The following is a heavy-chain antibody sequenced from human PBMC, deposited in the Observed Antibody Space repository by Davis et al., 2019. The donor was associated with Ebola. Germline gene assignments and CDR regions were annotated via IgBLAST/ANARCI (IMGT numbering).Heavy chain of an antibody. Sequence: KVSCKGSGYSFTSYWIGWVRQMPGKGLEWMGRIDPSDSYTNYSPSFQGHVTISADKSISTAYLQWSSLKASDTAMYYCARHFSIAAAGTNFDYWGQGTLVTVSS. D-gene: IGHD6-13*01. CDR3: ARHFSIAAAGTNFDY. V-gene: IGHV5-10-1*01. CDR2: IDPSDSYT. CDR1: GYSFTSYW. J-gene: IGHJ4*02.